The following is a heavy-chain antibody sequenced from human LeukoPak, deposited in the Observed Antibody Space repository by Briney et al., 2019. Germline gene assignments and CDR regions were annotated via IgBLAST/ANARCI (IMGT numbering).Heavy chain of an antibody. CDR2: IYYSGST. D-gene: IGHD2-15*01. Sequence: SQTLSLTCTVSGGSISRGDYYWSWLRQPPGRGMEWIGYIYYSGSTYYNPSLKSRVTISVDTSKNQFSLKLSSVTAADTAVYYCARGVVVAATLDYWGQGTLVTVSS. J-gene: IGHJ4*02. CDR3: ARGVVVAATLDY. CDR1: GGSISRGDYY. V-gene: IGHV4-30-4*01.